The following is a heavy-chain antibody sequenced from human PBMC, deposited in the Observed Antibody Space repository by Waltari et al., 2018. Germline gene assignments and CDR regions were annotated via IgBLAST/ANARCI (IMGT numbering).Heavy chain of an antibody. D-gene: IGHD6-25*01. CDR1: GYSISSGYY. Sequence: QVQLQESGPGLVKPSETLSLTCAVSGYSISSGYYWGWLRQPPGKGLEWIGSIYHSGSTYYNPSLKSRVTISVDTSKNQFSLKLSSVTAADTAVYYCARQRGMASAAMVDYWGQGTLVTVSS. CDR3: ARQRGMASAAMVDY. CDR2: IYHSGST. V-gene: IGHV4-38-2*01. J-gene: IGHJ4*02.